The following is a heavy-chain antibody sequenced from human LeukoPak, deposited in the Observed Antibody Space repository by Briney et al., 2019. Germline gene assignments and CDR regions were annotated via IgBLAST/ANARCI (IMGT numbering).Heavy chain of an antibody. D-gene: IGHD6-13*01. CDR2: INHSGST. J-gene: IGHJ4*02. Sequence: SETLSLTCAVYGGSFSGYYWSWIRQPPGKGLEWIGEINHSGSTNYNPSLKSRVTISVDTFKNQFSLKLSSVTAADTAVYYCARGFNSSSWYTPFDYWGQGTLVTVSS. CDR1: GGSFSGYY. V-gene: IGHV4-34*01. CDR3: ARGFNSSSWYTPFDY.